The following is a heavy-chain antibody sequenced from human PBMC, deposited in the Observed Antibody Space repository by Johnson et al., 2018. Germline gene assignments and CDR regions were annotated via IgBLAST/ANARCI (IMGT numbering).Heavy chain of an antibody. V-gene: IGHV3-30-3*01. CDR1: GFTFSSYA. Sequence: QVQLVQSGGGVVQPGRSLRLSCAASGFTFSSYAMHWVRQAPGKGLEWVAVISYDGSNKYYADSVKGRFTISRDNSKNTLYLQMNSLRAEETAVYYCVKGDQAAFDIWGHGTTVTVSS. CDR2: ISYDGSNK. J-gene: IGHJ3*02. CDR3: VKGDQAAFDI.